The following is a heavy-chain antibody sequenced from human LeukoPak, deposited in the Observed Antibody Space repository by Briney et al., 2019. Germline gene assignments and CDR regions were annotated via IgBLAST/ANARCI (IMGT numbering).Heavy chain of an antibody. CDR3: ARDFESGHSQSY. V-gene: IGHV3-7*01. J-gene: IGHJ4*02. D-gene: IGHD3-9*01. Sequence: GGSLRLSCAASGFTFTTYWMVWVRQAPGKGLERVAHINQDGSERNYVDSVKGRFTVSRDNAKNSLFLQMNSLRVEDTAVYYCARDFESGHSQSYWGQGTLVTVSS. CDR2: INQDGSER. CDR1: GFTFTTYW.